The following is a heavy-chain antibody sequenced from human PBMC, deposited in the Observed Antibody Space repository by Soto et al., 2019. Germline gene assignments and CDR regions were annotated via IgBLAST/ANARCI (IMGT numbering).Heavy chain of an antibody. Sequence: GGSLSLSCAASGFTFSSYSMNWVRQAPGKGLEWVSYISSSSSTIYYADSVKGRFTISRDNAKKSLYLQMNSLRDEDTAVYYCARTATVVVVAATYYFDYWGQGTLVTVSS. D-gene: IGHD2-15*01. CDR1: GFTFSSYS. V-gene: IGHV3-48*02. J-gene: IGHJ4*02. CDR3: ARTATVVVVAATYYFDY. CDR2: ISSSSSTI.